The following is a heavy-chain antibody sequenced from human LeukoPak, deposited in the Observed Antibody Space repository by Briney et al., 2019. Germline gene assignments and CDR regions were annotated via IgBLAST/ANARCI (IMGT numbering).Heavy chain of an antibody. CDR2: LIPIFCTA. J-gene: IGHJ4*02. D-gene: IGHD4-17*01. V-gene: IGHV1-69*13. CDR1: GXTFSSYA. CDR3: ATAPHYASSFDF. Sequence: VTVSXKASGXTFSSYAISWVRQAPGQGLEWMGGLIPIFCTAHYSQQFQRRLPITADDSTSTAYMELSSLRSEDTAVYYCATAPHYASSFDFWRQGTLVTVSS.